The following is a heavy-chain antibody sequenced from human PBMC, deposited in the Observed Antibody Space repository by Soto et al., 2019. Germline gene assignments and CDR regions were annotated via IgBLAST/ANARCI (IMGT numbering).Heavy chain of an antibody. J-gene: IGHJ4*02. CDR1: GYTFTSYG. CDR2: ISAYNGDT. V-gene: IGHV1-18*01. CDR3: ARSGAYCTSITCLFDSF. Sequence: QAQLVQSGAEVKKPGASVKVSCRASGYTFTSYGYAWVRQAPGQGLEWMGWISAYNGDTNYAQKFQVRVNLTTDTSTTTAYMELRNLGSDDTAVYYCARSGAYCTSITCLFDSFWGLGTLVTVSS. D-gene: IGHD2-8*01.